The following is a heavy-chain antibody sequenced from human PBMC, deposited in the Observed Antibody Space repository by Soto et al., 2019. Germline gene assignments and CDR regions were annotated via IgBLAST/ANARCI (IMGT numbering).Heavy chain of an antibody. Sequence: QVQLVESGGGVVQPGRSPRLSCAASGFTFSSYGMHWVRQAPGKGLEWVAVIWYDGSNKYYADSVKGRFTISRDNSKNTLYLQMNSLRAEDTAVYYCARGSGYSFDYWGQGTLVTVSS. CDR2: IWYDGSNK. CDR3: ARGSGYSFDY. V-gene: IGHV3-33*01. J-gene: IGHJ4*02. D-gene: IGHD3-22*01. CDR1: GFTFSSYG.